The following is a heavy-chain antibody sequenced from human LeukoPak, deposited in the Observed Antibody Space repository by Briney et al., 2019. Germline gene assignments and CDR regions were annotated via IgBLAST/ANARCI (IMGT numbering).Heavy chain of an antibody. V-gene: IGHV3-74*01. CDR2: LNSDGSST. Sequence: GGSLRLSCAASGFTFSNSWVHWVRQAAGGGLGLVSRLNSDGSSTGYADSVKDRFTISRGNAKNTLYLQMNSMRADDTAVYYCARARSYGDYVYWGEGTLVTVS. J-gene: IGHJ4*02. D-gene: IGHD4-17*01. CDR3: ARARSYGDYVY. CDR1: GFTFSNSW.